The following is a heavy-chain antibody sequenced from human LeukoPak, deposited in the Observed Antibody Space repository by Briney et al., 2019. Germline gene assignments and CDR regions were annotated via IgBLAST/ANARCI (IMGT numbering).Heavy chain of an antibody. CDR2: IKQDGSEK. D-gene: IGHD6-13*01. Sequence: GGSLRLSCAASGFTFSSYWMSWVRQAPGKGLEWVANIKQDGSEKYYADSVKGRFTISRDNAKNSLYLQMNSLRAEDMALYYCAKVRWDDSRWYYLDSWGQGTLVTVSS. CDR3: AKVRWDDSRWYYLDS. J-gene: IGHJ4*02. CDR1: GFTFSSYW. V-gene: IGHV3-7*03.